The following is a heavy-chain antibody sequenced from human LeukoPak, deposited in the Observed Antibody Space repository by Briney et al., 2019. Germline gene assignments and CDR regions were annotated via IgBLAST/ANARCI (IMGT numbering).Heavy chain of an antibody. V-gene: IGHV3-7*01. CDR2: IKEDGTDH. Sequence: PGGSLRLSCAPHLFNFCHYWMARVRQAPGKGLEWVANIKEDGTDHHYVDSVRGRFTVSRDNAANSMYLQMSSLRLDDTAVYFCERSKDGSCPFDSWGQGTLVAVSS. J-gene: IGHJ4*02. D-gene: IGHD4-11*01. CDR3: ERSKDGSCPFDS. CDR1: LFNFCHYW.